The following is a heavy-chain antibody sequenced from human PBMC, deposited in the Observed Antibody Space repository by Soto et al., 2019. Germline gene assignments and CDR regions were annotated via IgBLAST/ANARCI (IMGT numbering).Heavy chain of an antibody. CDR2: IGTAGDT. V-gene: IGHV3-13*01. CDR3: ARDVGITMIVVVIYPHYYGMDV. D-gene: IGHD3-22*01. Sequence: PGGSLRLSCAASGFTFSSYDMHWVRQATGKGLEWVSAIGTAGDTYYPGSVKGRFTISRENAKNSLYLQMNSLRAGDTAVYYCARDVGITMIVVVIYPHYYGMDVWGQGTTVTVSS. CDR1: GFTFSSYD. J-gene: IGHJ6*02.